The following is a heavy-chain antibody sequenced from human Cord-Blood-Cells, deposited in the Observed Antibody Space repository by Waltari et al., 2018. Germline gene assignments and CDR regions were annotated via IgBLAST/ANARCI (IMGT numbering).Heavy chain of an antibody. Sequence: QLQLQESGPGLVRPSETLSLTCTVSGGSISSISYYWGWIRQPPGKGLEWIGSIYYSGSTYYNPSLKSRVTISVDTSKNQFSLKLSSVTAADTAVYYCAHHSPRSSSSFDYWGQGTLVTVSS. D-gene: IGHD6-13*01. CDR3: AHHSPRSSSSFDY. J-gene: IGHJ4*02. CDR2: IYYSGST. CDR1: GGSISSISYY. V-gene: IGHV4-39*07.